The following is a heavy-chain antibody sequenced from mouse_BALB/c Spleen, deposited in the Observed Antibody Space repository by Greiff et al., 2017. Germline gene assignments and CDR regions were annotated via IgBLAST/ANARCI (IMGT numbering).Heavy chain of an antibody. CDR3: TREGDDYGSSYDFSYFDY. CDR1: GFTFSSYT. D-gene: IGHD1-1*01. J-gene: IGHJ2*01. V-gene: IGHV5-6-4*01. CDR2: ISSGGSYT. Sequence: EVHLVESGGGLVKPGGSLKLSCAASGFTFSSYTMSWVRQTPEKRLEWVATISSGGSYTYYPDSVKGRFTISRDNAKNTLYLQMSSLKSEDTAMYYCTREGDDYGSSYDFSYFDYWGQGTTLTVSS.